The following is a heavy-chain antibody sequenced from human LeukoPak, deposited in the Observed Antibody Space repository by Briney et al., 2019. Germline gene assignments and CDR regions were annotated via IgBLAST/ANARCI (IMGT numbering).Heavy chain of an antibody. J-gene: IGHJ4*02. V-gene: IGHV1-46*01. D-gene: IGHD2-8*02. CDR1: GYTFTIYY. CDR3: ARDDWWAAVYDY. CDR2: INPSGGSA. Sequence: ASVTVSCKASGYTFTIYYMHWVRQAPGPGLEWMGLINPSGGSASYAQKFQGRVPMTRDMSTGTDYLELNSLRSEDTAVYYCARDDWWAAVYDYWGQGTLVTVSS.